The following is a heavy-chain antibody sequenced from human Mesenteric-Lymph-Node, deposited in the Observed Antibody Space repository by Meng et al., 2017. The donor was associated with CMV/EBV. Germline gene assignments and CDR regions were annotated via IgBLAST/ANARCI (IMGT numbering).Heavy chain of an antibody. CDR3: ARDRAYGGNIVFVDH. Sequence: ASVKVSCKTSGYPFIGYHIHWVRQAPGQRLEWMGRIIPNSGYTDYAQKFQGRVTLTRDTSISTAYMELNSLKSDDTAMYYCARDRAYGGNIVFVDHWGQGMLVTVSS. J-gene: IGHJ4*02. V-gene: IGHV1-2*02. CDR1: GYPFIGYH. D-gene: IGHD4-23*01. CDR2: IIPNSGYT.